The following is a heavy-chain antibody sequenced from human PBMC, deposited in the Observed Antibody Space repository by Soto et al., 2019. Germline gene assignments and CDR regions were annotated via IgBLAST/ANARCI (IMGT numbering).Heavy chain of an antibody. CDR1: GFTFSSYG. J-gene: IGHJ4*02. D-gene: IGHD2-8*01. CDR3: AKDLGYCTNGVCDFIDY. Sequence: GGSLRLSCAASGFTFSSYGMHWVRQAPGKGLEWVAVISYDGSNKYYADSVKGRFTISRDNSKNTLYLQMNSLRAEDTAVYYCAKDLGYCTNGVCDFIDYWGQGTLVTVSS. CDR2: ISYDGSNK. V-gene: IGHV3-30*18.